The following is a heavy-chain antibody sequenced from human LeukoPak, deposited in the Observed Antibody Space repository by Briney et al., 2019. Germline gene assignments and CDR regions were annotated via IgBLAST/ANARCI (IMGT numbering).Heavy chain of an antibody. Sequence: PSETLSLTCTVSGYSISSGYYWGWIRQPPGKGLEWIGSIYHSGSTYYNPSLKSRVTISVDTSKNQFSLKLSSVTAADTAVYYCARDKGKWVDPWGQGTLVTVSS. J-gene: IGHJ5*02. CDR3: ARDKGKWVDP. D-gene: IGHD3-10*01. CDR2: IYHSGST. V-gene: IGHV4-38-2*02. CDR1: GYSISSGYY.